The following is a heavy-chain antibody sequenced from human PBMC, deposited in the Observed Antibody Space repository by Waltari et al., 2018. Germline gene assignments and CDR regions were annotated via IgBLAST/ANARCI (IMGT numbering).Heavy chain of an antibody. J-gene: IGHJ4*02. D-gene: IGHD2-15*01. Sequence: VQLQESGPGLVKPSGTLSLTCAASGDSVSSAYWWSWARQPPGKGLEWIGQIHGSGKTHYHPYLESRVTVSMDTSNNQFTLKVTSATAADTGVYYCARDRGRGLYLDSWGQGTQVTVSP. CDR3: ARDRGRGLYLDS. V-gene: IGHV4-4*02. CDR2: IHGSGKT. CDR1: GDSVSSAYW.